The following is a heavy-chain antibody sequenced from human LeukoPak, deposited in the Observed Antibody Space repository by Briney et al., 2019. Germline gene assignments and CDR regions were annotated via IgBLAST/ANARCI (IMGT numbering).Heavy chain of an antibody. Sequence: GGSLRLSCAASGFIFSSYAMSWVRQAPGKGLEWVSAISGSGGSTYYADSVKGGFTISRDNPKNTLYLRIDALRAEATPVYYCAKGVSSDPWGQGTLVTVSS. V-gene: IGHV3-23*01. CDR2: ISGSGGST. D-gene: IGHD3-16*02. CDR3: AKGVSSDP. J-gene: IGHJ5*02. CDR1: GFIFSSYA.